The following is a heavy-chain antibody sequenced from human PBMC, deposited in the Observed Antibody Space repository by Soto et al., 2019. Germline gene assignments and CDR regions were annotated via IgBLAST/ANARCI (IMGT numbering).Heavy chain of an antibody. V-gene: IGHV1-8*01. CDR3: AESWGEILRFDI. CDR1: GYTFTSYD. CDR2: MNPNSGNT. D-gene: IGHD1-26*01. J-gene: IGHJ3*02. Sequence: QVQLVQSGAEVKKPGASVKVSCKASGYTFTSYDINWVRQATGQVLEWMGWMNPNSGNTGYAQKFQGRVTMPRNTSISTAYMERSSLRSEDTDVYYCAESWGEILRFDIWGQGTMVTVSS.